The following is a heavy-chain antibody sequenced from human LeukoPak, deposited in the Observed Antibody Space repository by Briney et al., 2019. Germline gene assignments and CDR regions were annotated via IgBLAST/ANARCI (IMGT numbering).Heavy chain of an antibody. D-gene: IGHD6-13*01. CDR1: GFTFSSYT. V-gene: IGHV3-21*01. CDR2: ITSGGVNT. J-gene: IGHJ4*02. CDR3: AKGRQLVLDY. Sequence: PGGSLRLSCAASGFTFSSYTMNWVRQAPGKGLEWVSSITSGGVNTYYATSVKGRFTISRDNSKNTLYLQMNSLRAEDTAVYYCAKGRQLVLDYWGQGTLVTVSS.